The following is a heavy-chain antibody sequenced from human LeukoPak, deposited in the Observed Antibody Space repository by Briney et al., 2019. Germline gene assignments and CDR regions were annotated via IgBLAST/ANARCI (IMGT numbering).Heavy chain of an antibody. CDR2: INSDGSST. CDR3: AKDLRYSSSWYPFDY. CDR1: GFTFSSYW. V-gene: IGHV3-74*01. D-gene: IGHD6-13*01. J-gene: IGHJ4*02. Sequence: PGGSLRLSCAASGFTFSSYWMHWVRQAPGKGLVWVSRINSDGSSTSYADSVKGRFTISRDNAKNTLYLQMNSLRAEDTAVYYCAKDLRYSSSWYPFDYWGQGTLVTVSS.